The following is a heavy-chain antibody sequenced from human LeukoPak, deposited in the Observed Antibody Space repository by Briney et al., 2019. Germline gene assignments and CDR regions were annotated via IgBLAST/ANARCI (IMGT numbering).Heavy chain of an antibody. Sequence: SVKVSCKASGGTFSSYAISWVRQAPGQGLEWMGRIIPIFGTANYAQKFQGRVTITTEESTSTAYMELSSLRSEDTAVYYCARDRYSSSWYDPEDYWGQGTLVTVSS. J-gene: IGHJ4*02. CDR1: GGTFSSYA. CDR2: IIPIFGTA. D-gene: IGHD6-13*01. CDR3: ARDRYSSSWYDPEDY. V-gene: IGHV1-69*05.